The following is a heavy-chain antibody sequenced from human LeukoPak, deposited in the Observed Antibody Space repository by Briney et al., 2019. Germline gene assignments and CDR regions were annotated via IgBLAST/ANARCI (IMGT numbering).Heavy chain of an antibody. CDR3: ARGANYYGSGSCYY. Sequence: PSETLSLTCAVYGGSFSGYYWSWIRQPPGKGLEWIGEINHSGSTNYNPSLKSRVTISVDTSKNQFSLKLSSVTAADTAVYYCARGANYYGSGSCYYWGQGTLVTVSS. V-gene: IGHV4-34*01. CDR1: GGSFSGYY. CDR2: INHSGST. J-gene: IGHJ4*02. D-gene: IGHD3-10*01.